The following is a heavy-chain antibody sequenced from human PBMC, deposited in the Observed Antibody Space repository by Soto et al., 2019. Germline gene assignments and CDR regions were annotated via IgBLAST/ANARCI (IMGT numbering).Heavy chain of an antibody. CDR1: GFTVSSNY. CDR2: ISGSGGST. D-gene: IGHD6-6*01. V-gene: IGHV3-23*01. Sequence: LRLSCAASGFTVSSNYMSWVRQAPGKGLEWVSAISGSGGSTYYADSVKGRFTISRDNSKNTLYLQMNSLRAEDMAVYYCAKYSSSFDYWGQGTLVTVSS. CDR3: AKYSSSFDY. J-gene: IGHJ4*02.